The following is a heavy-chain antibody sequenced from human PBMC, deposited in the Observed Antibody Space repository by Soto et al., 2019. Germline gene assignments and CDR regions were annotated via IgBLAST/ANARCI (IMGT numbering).Heavy chain of an antibody. D-gene: IGHD1-1*01. CDR3: VKDTKPGGAVV. J-gene: IGHJ6*02. CDR2: IFWKSGGT. V-gene: IGHV3-9*01. CDR1: GLRIDDYA. Sequence: EVQLVESGGGLVQPGTSLRLSCEVSGLRIDDYAMHWVRQVPGKGLEWVSGIFWKSGGTGYADSVKGRFTISRDRAKNYLYMQMNSLRGEDTALYYCVKDTKPGGAVVWGQGTTVTVSS.